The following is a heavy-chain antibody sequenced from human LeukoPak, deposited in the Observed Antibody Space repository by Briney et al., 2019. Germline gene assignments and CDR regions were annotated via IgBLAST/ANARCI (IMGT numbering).Heavy chain of an antibody. V-gene: IGHV3-23*01. CDR2: ISGSGGST. CDR1: GFTFSSYA. Sequence: GGSLRLSCAASGFTFSSYAMSWVRQAPGKGLEWVSAISGSGGSTYYADSVKGRFTISRDNAKNSLYLQMNSLRAEDTAVYYCARDPPGGWAFDIWGQGTMVTVSS. J-gene: IGHJ3*02. CDR3: ARDPPGGWAFDI.